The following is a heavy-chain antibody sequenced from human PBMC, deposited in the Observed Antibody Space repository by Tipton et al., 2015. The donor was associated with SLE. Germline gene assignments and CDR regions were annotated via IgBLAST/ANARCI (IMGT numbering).Heavy chain of an antibody. V-gene: IGHV3-7*01. CDR1: GFTFSSYW. CDR3: ARSYNYHGLGPGSFDI. D-gene: IGHD3-10*01. J-gene: IGHJ3*02. Sequence: YLRLSCAASGFTFSSYWMNWVRQAPGKGLEWVANIKQDGSEKYYVDSVKGRFTISRDNAKNSLYLQMNSLRAEDTAVYHCARSYNYHGLGPGSFDIWGQGTMVTVSS. CDR2: IKQDGSEK.